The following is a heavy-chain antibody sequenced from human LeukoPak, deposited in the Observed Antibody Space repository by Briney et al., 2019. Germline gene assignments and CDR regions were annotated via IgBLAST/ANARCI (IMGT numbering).Heavy chain of an antibody. D-gene: IGHD1-26*01. Sequence: ASVKVSCKVSGYTLTELSMHWVRQAPGKGLEWMGGFDPEDGETIYAQKFQGRVTMTRNTSISTAYMELTSLTSEDTAVYYCARGFIGDDYWGQGTLVTVSS. V-gene: IGHV1-24*01. CDR3: ARGFIGDDY. CDR1: GYTLTELS. CDR2: FDPEDGET. J-gene: IGHJ4*02.